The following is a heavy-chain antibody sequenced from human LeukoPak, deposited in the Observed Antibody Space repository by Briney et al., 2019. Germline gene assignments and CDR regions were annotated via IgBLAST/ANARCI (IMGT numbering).Heavy chain of an antibody. Sequence: SGTLSLTCTVSGGSISSYYWSWIRQPPGKGLEWIGYIYYSGSTNYNPSLKSRVTISVDTSKNQFSLKLSSVTAADTAVYYCARGGERWLQLHGYYYYYGMDVWGQGTTVTVSS. D-gene: IGHD5-24*01. CDR3: ARGGERWLQLHGYYYYYGMDV. CDR2: IYYSGST. J-gene: IGHJ6*02. V-gene: IGHV4-59*01. CDR1: GGSISSYY.